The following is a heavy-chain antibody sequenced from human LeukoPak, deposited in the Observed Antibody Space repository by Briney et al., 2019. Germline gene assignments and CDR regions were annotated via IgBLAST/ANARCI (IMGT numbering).Heavy chain of an antibody. V-gene: IGHV1-2*02. CDR3: ARDTITVTTPYFDY. Sequence: ASVKVSCKASGYTFTGYYIDWVRQAPGQGLEWMGWINSDSGGTNYAQKFQGRVTMTRDTSTSTAYMELSSLRSADTAFYYCARDTITVTTPYFDYWGQGTLVTVPS. CDR2: INSDSGGT. CDR1: GYTFTGYY. J-gene: IGHJ4*02. D-gene: IGHD4-17*01.